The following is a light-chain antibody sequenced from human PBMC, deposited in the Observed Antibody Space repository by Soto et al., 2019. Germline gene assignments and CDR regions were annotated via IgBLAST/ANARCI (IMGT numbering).Light chain of an antibody. V-gene: IGKV1-33*01. CDR2: AAS. CDR1: HDISNH. CDR3: QQYDNIPIT. Sequence: DIQMTQSPSSLSGSVVDRVTITCQARHDISNHLIWYQQKPGKAPKVLVHAASSLEPGVPSRFSGRGSGTDFTLTITSLQPEDIATYFCQQYDNIPITFGQGTRLEIK. J-gene: IGKJ5*01.